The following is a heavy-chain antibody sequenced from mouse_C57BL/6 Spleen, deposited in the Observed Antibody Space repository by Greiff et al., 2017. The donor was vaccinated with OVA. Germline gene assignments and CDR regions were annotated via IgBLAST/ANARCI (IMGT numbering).Heavy chain of an antibody. Sequence: QVQLQQPGAELVKPGASVKLSCKASGYTFTSYWMQWVKQRPGQGLEWIGEIDPSDSYTNYNQKFKGKATLTVDTSSSTAYMQLSSLTSEDSAVYYCARLLRFYYFDDWGKGTTLTVSS. D-gene: IGHD1-1*01. V-gene: IGHV1-50*01. CDR1: GYTFTSYW. CDR2: IDPSDSYT. J-gene: IGHJ2*01. CDR3: ARLLRFYYFDD.